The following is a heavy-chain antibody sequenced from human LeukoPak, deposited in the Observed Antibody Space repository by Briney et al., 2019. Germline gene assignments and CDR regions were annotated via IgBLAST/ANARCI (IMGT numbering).Heavy chain of an antibody. J-gene: IGHJ3*02. Sequence: PGGCLRLSCAASGFTVSSNYMSWVRQAPGKGLEWVSVMYSGGSTYYADSVKGRFTISRDNSKNTLYLQMNSLRAEDTAVYYCARETYYYDSSGYGSAFDIWGQGTMVTVSS. CDR1: GFTVSSNY. CDR2: MYSGGST. V-gene: IGHV3-53*01. D-gene: IGHD3-22*01. CDR3: ARETYYYDSSGYGSAFDI.